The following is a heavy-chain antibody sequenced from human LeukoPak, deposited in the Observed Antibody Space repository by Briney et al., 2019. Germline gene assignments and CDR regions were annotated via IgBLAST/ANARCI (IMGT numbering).Heavy chain of an antibody. CDR3: ARHQFWSGYSAFDY. Sequence: SETLSLTCTVSGGSISSSSYYWGWIRQPPGKGLEWIGSIYYSGSTYYNPSLKSRVTISVDTSKNQFSLKLSSVIAADTAVYYCARHQFWSGYSAFDYWGQGTLVTVSS. D-gene: IGHD3-3*01. CDR2: IYYSGST. V-gene: IGHV4-39*01. CDR1: GGSISSSSYY. J-gene: IGHJ4*02.